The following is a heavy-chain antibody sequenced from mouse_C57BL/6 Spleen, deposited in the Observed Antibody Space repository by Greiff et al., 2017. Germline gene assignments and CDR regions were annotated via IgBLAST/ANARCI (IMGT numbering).Heavy chain of an antibody. J-gene: IGHJ1*03. Sequence: QVQLQQSGAELVMPGASVKLSCKASGYTFTSYWMHWVKQRPGQGLEWIGEIDPSDSYTNYNQKFKGKSTLTVDKSSSTAYMQLSSLTSEDSAVYYCARRRGGSSSPHWYFDGWGTGTTVTVAS. V-gene: IGHV1-69*01. CDR2: IDPSDSYT. CDR3: ARRRGGSSSPHWYFDG. CDR1: GYTFTSYW. D-gene: IGHD1-1*01.